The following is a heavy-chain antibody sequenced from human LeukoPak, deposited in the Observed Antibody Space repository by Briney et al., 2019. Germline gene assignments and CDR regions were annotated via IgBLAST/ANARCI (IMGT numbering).Heavy chain of an antibody. CDR3: ARSGLHYDILTGYRTTPFDY. Sequence: PGGSLRLSCAASGFTVSSKYMSWVRQAPGKGLEWVSVIYSGGSTYYADSVKGRFTISRDNSKNTVDLQMNSLRVEDTAVYYCARSGLHYDILTGYRTTPFDYWGQGTLVTVSS. CDR1: GFTVSSKY. CDR2: IYSGGST. J-gene: IGHJ4*02. V-gene: IGHV3-53*01. D-gene: IGHD3-9*01.